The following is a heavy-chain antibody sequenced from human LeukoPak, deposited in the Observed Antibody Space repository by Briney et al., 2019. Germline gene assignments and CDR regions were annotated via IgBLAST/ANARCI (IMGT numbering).Heavy chain of an antibody. CDR1: GFTFSSYS. V-gene: IGHV3-21*01. CDR3: ARDGAAAGTFPY. D-gene: IGHD6-13*01. CDR2: ISSSSSYI. J-gene: IGHJ4*02. Sequence: GGSLRLSCAASGFTFSSYSMNWGRQAPGKGLEGVSSISSSSSYIYYADSLKGRFTISRDNAKNPLYLQMNSLRAEDTAVYYCARDGAAAGTFPYWGQGTLVTVSS.